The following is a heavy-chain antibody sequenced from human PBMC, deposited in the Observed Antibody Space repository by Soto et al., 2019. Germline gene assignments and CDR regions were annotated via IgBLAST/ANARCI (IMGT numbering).Heavy chain of an antibody. Sequence: QVQLQESGPGLVKPSETLSLTCSVSGGSIRTYFWNWIRQSPGKGLEWIGDIYYSGSTKYNPSLKSRVTISVDTSKNQFSLKLRSVTAADTAVYYCARVPYYDSSGPADAFDIWGQGTMVTVSS. CDR3: ARVPYYDSSGPADAFDI. V-gene: IGHV4-59*01. CDR1: GGSIRTYF. J-gene: IGHJ3*02. D-gene: IGHD3-22*01. CDR2: IYYSGST.